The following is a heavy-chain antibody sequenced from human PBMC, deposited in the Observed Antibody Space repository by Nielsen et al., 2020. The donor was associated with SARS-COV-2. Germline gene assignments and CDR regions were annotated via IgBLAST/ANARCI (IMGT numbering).Heavy chain of an antibody. CDR1: GFTFSNSD. D-gene: IGHD7-27*01. CDR3: ARDLAETGDAFDI. CDR2: ISGSGGST. J-gene: IGHJ3*02. V-gene: IGHV3-23*01. Sequence: GESLKISCAASGFTFSNSDMNWVRQAPGKGLEWVSAISGSGGSTYYADSVKGRFTISRDNSKNTLYLQMNSLRAEDTAVYYCARDLAETGDAFDIWGQGTMVTVSS.